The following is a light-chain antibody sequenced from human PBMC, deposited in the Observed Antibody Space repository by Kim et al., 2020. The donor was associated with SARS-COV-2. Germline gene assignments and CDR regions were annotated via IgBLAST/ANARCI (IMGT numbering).Light chain of an antibody. CDR1: QSVSTN. CDR3: HQYNHWVSWT. CDR2: GVS. J-gene: IGKJ1*01. V-gene: IGKV3-15*01. Sequence: EIVMTQSPATLSVSPGERATLSCRASQSVSTNLAWYQQKPGQAPRLLIYGVSTRATGVPARFSGSGSGTEFTLTISSLQSEDFAVYYCHQYNHWVSWTFGQGTKLEIK.